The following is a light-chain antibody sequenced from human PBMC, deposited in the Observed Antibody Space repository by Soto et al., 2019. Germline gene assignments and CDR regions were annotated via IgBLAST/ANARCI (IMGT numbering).Light chain of an antibody. V-gene: IGKV1-39*01. Sequence: DIQMTQSPSSLSTSVGDRVTITCRASQYINNYLNWYQQKPGKAPKHLIFAAYNLQSGVPSRFSSSGSGTDFTLTFSSLQPEDFATYYCQQSYSTPPYTFGQGTKLDMK. CDR1: QYINNY. CDR3: QQSYSTPPYT. J-gene: IGKJ2*01. CDR2: AAY.